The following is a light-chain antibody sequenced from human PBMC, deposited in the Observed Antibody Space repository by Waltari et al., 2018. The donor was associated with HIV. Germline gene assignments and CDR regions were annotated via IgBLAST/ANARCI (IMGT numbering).Light chain of an antibody. V-gene: IGLV4-69*01. CDR3: QTWGTGIVV. Sequence: QVVLTQSPSASASLGASVKLTCTLSSGHTNYAIAWHQQQPEKGPRYLLRLSTNGSHTKGDGIPDRFSGSSSGAERYRTISSLQSEDEADYYCQTWGTGIVVFGGGTKLTVL. J-gene: IGLJ2*01. CDR2: LSTNGSH. CDR1: SGHTNYA.